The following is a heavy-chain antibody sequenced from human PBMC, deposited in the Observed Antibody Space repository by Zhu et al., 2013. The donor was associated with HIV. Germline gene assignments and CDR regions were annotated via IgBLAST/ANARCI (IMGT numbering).Heavy chain of an antibody. V-gene: IGHV1-46*01. CDR1: GYTFTSHY. D-gene: IGHD1-1*01. CDR3: AREVERIVDY. CDR2: IDPSGDNT. Sequence: QVQLVQSGAEVKKPGASINLSCKTSGYTFTSHYMHWVRQAPGQGLEWVGIIDPSGDNTNYAQKFQGRVTMTRDTSARTVYMELSSLRSEDTALYFCAREVERIVDYWGQGTLVTVSS. J-gene: IGHJ4*02.